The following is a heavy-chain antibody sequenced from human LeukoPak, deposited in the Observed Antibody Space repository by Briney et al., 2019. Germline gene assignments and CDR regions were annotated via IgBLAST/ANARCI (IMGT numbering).Heavy chain of an antibody. CDR2: IKSRNYGGTI. V-gene: IGHV3-15*01. CDR3: TTDVVGSDY. CDR1: GFTFSTYS. D-gene: IGHD1-26*01. J-gene: IGHJ4*02. Sequence: PGGSLRLSCAASGFTFSTYSMNWVRQAPGKGLEWVGRIKSRNYGGTIDYAAPVKGRFTISRDDSKNMLYLQMNSLKTEDTAMYYCTTDVVGSDYWGQGTLVTVSS.